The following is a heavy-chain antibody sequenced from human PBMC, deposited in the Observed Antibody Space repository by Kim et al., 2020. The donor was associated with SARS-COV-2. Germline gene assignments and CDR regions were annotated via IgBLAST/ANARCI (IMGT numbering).Heavy chain of an antibody. J-gene: IGHJ3*02. V-gene: IGHV1-3*01. CDR3: ARTYYYDSSGYYRGAFDI. D-gene: IGHD3-22*01. Sequence: ASVKVSCKASGYTFTSYAMHWVRQAPGQRLEWMGWINAGNGNTKYSQKFQGRVTITRDTSASTAYMELSSLRSEDTAVYYCARTYYYDSSGYYRGAFDIWGQGTMVTVSS. CDR1: GYTFTSYA. CDR2: INAGNGNT.